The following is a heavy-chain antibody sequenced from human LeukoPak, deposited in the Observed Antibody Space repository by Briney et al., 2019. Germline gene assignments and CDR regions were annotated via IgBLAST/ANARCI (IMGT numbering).Heavy chain of an antibody. V-gene: IGHV3-30-3*01. D-gene: IGHD2-2*01. CDR2: ISYDGSNK. CDR3: ARALPHVVVPAARGVAVAAPGGY. CDR1: GFTFSSYA. Sequence: GGSLRPSCAASGFTFSSYAMHWVRQAPGKGLEWVAVISYDGSNKYYADSVKGRFTISRDNSKNTLYLQMNSLRAEDTAVYYCARALPHVVVPAARGVAVAAPGGYWGQGTLVTVSS. J-gene: IGHJ4*02.